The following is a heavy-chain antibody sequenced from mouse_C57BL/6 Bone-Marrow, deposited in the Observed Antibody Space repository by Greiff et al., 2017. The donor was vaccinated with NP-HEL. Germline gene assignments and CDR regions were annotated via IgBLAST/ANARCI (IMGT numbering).Heavy chain of an antibody. CDR2: IYPGGGYT. Sequence: QVQLQQSGAELVRPGTSVKMSCKASGYTFTNYWIGWAKQRPGHGLEWIGDIYPGGGYTNYNEKFKGKATLTADKSSSTAYMQFSSLTSEDSAIYYCARSIYYYGSSYHYYAMDYWGQGTSVTVSS. CDR3: ARSIYYYGSSYHYYAMDY. J-gene: IGHJ4*01. CDR1: GYTFTNYW. V-gene: IGHV1-63*01. D-gene: IGHD1-1*01.